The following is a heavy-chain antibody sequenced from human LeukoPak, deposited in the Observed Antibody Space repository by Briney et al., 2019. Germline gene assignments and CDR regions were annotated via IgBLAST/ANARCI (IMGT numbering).Heavy chain of an antibody. CDR2: INHSRST. CDR3: ASRSSWDYYYYYMDV. J-gene: IGHJ6*03. Sequence: SETLSLTCVLYGGSSSGYYWSWIRQPPGKGLEWIGEINHSRSTNYNPSLKSRVTISVDTSKNQFSLKLSSVTAADTAVYYCASRSSWDYYYYYMDVWGKGTTVTISS. D-gene: IGHD6-13*01. V-gene: IGHV4-34*01. CDR1: GGSSSGYY.